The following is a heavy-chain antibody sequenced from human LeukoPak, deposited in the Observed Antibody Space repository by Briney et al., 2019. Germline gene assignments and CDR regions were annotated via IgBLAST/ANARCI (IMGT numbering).Heavy chain of an antibody. J-gene: IGHJ4*02. V-gene: IGHV4-59*08. CDR1: GGSISSYY. CDR2: IYYSGST. Sequence: SETLSLTCTVSGGSISSYYWNWIRQPPGKGLEWIGYIYYSGSTYYNPSLKSRVTISVDTSKNQFSRKLSSVTAADTAVYYCARETFRGYFDYWGQGTLVTVSS. CDR3: ARETFRGYFDY. D-gene: IGHD3-16*01.